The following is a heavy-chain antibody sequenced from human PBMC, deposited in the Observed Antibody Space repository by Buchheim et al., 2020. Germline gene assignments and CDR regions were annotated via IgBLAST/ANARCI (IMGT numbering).Heavy chain of an antibody. V-gene: IGHV3-30-3*01. Sequence: QVQLVESGGGVVQPGRSLRLSCAASGFTFSSYAMHWVRQAPGKGLEWVAVISYDGSNKYYADSVKGRFTISRDNSKNTLYLQMNSLRAEDTAVYYCTRGETYYYDSSGYYPFDYWGQGTL. CDR2: ISYDGSNK. D-gene: IGHD3-22*01. CDR3: TRGETYYYDSSGYYPFDY. CDR1: GFTFSSYA. J-gene: IGHJ4*02.